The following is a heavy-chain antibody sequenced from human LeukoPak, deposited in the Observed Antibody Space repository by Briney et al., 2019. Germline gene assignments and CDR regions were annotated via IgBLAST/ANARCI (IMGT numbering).Heavy chain of an antibody. Sequence: GRSLRLACAASGFTFSDFGMHWVRQAPGRGLGWGAMIWYDGSKEYYMESVKGRFTISRDNSKNTLHLQMNSLRAEDSAIYYCVREGDGAPRRFDYWGQGTLVTVSS. V-gene: IGHV3-33*01. CDR1: GFTFSDFG. D-gene: IGHD3-16*01. CDR3: VREGDGAPRRFDY. J-gene: IGHJ4*02. CDR2: IWYDGSKE.